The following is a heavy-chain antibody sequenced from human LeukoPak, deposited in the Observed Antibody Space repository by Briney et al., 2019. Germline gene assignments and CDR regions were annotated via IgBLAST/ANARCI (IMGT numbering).Heavy chain of an antibody. V-gene: IGHV3-21*01. CDR3: ARALVVAVTAHDS. J-gene: IGHJ4*02. CDR2: ISSSSRYI. D-gene: IGHD2-15*01. Sequence: AGGSLRLSCAASGFTFSTYSVNWVRQAPGKGLEWVSSISSSSRYIDYADSVKGRFTISRASAKTSLSLQMYSLRADDTAVYYCARALVVAVTAHDSWGQGTLVTVSS. CDR1: GFTFSTYS.